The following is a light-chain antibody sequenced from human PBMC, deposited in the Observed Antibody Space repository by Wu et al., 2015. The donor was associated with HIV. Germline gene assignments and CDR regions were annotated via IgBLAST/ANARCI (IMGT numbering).Light chain of an antibody. CDR2: NTS. V-gene: IGKV3-11*01. J-gene: IGKJ1*01. CDR1: QSVNNH. Sequence: EIVLTQSPATLSLSPGQRATLSCRASQSVNNHLAWYQQKPGQTPRLLIHNTSNRATGIPARFSGSGSGTDFTLTISSLQPEDVATYYCQKYNTAPWTFGQGTKVEMK. CDR3: QKYNTAPWT.